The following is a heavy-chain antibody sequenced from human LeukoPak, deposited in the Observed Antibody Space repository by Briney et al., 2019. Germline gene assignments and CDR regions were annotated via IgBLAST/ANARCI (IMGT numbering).Heavy chain of an antibody. Sequence: GGSLRLSCAASGFIFSNYGMNWVRQAPGKGLEWVAGIWYDGSNKDYADSVKGRFTISRDNSINTLCLQMNSLRAEDTAVYYCASFSVTSGDDYWGQGTLVTVSS. CDR1: GFIFSNYG. V-gene: IGHV3-33*01. J-gene: IGHJ4*02. CDR2: IWYDGSNK. CDR3: ASFSVTSGDDY. D-gene: IGHD4-17*01.